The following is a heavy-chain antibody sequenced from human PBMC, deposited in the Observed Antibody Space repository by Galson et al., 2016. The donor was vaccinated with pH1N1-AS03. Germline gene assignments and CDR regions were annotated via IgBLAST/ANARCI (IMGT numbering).Heavy chain of an antibody. Sequence: SLRLSCAGYGFTFSNAWMSWVRQAPGKGLEWVGRIKSKTDGGTKAYAAPVKGRFAISRDDSENTLYLQMNSLKTEDTAVYYCTTADAELGYCISTSCSLDFWGQGTLVTVSS. CDR2: IKSKTDGGTK. V-gene: IGHV3-15*01. CDR1: GFTFSNAW. D-gene: IGHD2-2*01. J-gene: IGHJ4*02. CDR3: TTADAELGYCISTSCSLDF.